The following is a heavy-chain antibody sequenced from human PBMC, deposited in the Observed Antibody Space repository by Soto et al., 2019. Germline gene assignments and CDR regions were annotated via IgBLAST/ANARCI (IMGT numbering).Heavy chain of an antibody. CDR2: ISSSSSTI. Sequence: GGALRLSCAASGFTFSSYSMNWVRQAPGKGLEWVSYISSSSSTIYYADSVKGRFTISRDNAKNSLYLQMNSLRAEDTAVYYCARSSVEIWFGGEDAFDIWGQGTMVTVSS. J-gene: IGHJ3*02. V-gene: IGHV3-48*01. D-gene: IGHD3-10*01. CDR3: ARSSVEIWFGGEDAFDI. CDR1: GFTFSSYS.